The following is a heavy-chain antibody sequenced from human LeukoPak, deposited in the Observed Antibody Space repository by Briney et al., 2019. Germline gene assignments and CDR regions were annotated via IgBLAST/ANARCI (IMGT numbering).Heavy chain of an antibody. D-gene: IGHD1-1*01. CDR3: ARGRLGTYDRHAFDI. V-gene: IGHV4-4*07. J-gene: IGHJ3*02. CDR1: GGSISYFY. Sequence: PSETLSLTCTVSGGSISYFYWSWIRQPAGKGLEWIGRIYTSGSTNYNPSLKTRVTISVDTSKNQFTLKLTSVTAADTAVYYCARGRLGTYDRHAFDIWGQGTMVTASS. CDR2: IYTSGST.